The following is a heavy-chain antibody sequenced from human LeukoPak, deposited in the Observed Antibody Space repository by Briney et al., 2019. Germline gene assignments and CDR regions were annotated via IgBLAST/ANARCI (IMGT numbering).Heavy chain of an antibody. CDR1: GGSISSGSYY. Sequence: SQTLSLTCTVSGGSISSGSYYWSWLRQPAGKGLEWIGRIYTSGSTNYNPSLKSRVTISVDTSKNQFSLKLSSVTAADTAVYYCAREDSSSWYLDYYYYYMDVWGKGTTVTASS. CDR3: AREDSSSWYLDYYYYYMDV. D-gene: IGHD6-13*01. J-gene: IGHJ6*03. CDR2: IYTSGST. V-gene: IGHV4-61*02.